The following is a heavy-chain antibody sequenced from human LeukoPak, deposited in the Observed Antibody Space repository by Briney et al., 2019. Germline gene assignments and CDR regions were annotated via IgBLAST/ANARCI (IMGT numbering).Heavy chain of an antibody. V-gene: IGHV3-23*01. CDR1: GFTFSSYA. Sequence: GGSLRLSCAASGFTFSSYAMSWVRQAPGKGLEWVSAISGSGGSTYYADSVKGRFTISRDNSKNTLYLQMNSLRAEDTAVYYCAKDPVVIIYGXRSSNDAFDIWGQGTMVT. D-gene: IGHD3-3*01. CDR3: AKDPVVIIYGXRSSNDAFDI. CDR2: ISGSGGST. J-gene: IGHJ3*02.